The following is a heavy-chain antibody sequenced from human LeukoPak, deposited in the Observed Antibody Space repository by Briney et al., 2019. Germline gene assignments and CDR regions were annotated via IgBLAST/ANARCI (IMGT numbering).Heavy chain of an antibody. D-gene: IGHD3-10*01. CDR3: ARKENVYYYFDY. Sequence: SETLSLTCAVSGGSISSGGYSWSWIRQPPGKGLEWIGYIYHSGSTYYNPSLQSRVTMSVDTSKNQFSLKLSSVTAVDTAVYYCARKENVYYYFDYWGQGTLVTVSS. CDR1: GGSISSGGYS. J-gene: IGHJ4*02. V-gene: IGHV4-30-2*01. CDR2: IYHSGST.